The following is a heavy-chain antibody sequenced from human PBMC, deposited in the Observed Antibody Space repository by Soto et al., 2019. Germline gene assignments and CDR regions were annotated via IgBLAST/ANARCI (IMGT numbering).Heavy chain of an antibody. CDR2: IIPILGIA. J-gene: IGHJ4*02. CDR3: AREGIAGAGTDY. CDR1: GGTFSSYT. Sequence: QVQLVQSGAEVKKPGSSVKVSCKASGGTFSSYTISWVRQAPGQGLEWMGRIIPILGIANYAQKFQGRVTITADKSTSTAYMELSSLRSEDTAVYYCAREGIAGAGTDYWDQGTLVTVSS. D-gene: IGHD6-19*01. V-gene: IGHV1-69*08.